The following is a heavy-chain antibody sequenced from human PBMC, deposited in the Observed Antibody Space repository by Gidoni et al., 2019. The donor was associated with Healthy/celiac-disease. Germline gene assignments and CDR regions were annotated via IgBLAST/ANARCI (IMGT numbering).Heavy chain of an antibody. CDR1: GFTFSSYA. V-gene: IGHV3-30*04. Sequence: QVQLVESGGGVVQPGRSLRLSCAASGFTFSSYAMHWVRQAPGKGMEWVAVISYDGRNKYYADSVKGRFTISRDNSKNTLYLKMNSLRAEDTAVYYCARDGGIAARSNHWFDPWGQGTLVTVSS. D-gene: IGHD6-6*01. J-gene: IGHJ5*02. CDR2: ISYDGRNK. CDR3: ARDGGIAARSNHWFDP.